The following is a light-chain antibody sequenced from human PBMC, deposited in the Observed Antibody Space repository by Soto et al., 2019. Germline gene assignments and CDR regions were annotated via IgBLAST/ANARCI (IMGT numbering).Light chain of an antibody. CDR2: LND. J-gene: IGLJ2*01. CDR1: SSNIGNNY. V-gene: IGLV1-47*01. Sequence: QSVLTQSPSVSAAPGQQVTISCSGSSSNIGNNYVSWYQQLPGTAPKLLISLNDRRPSGIHDRFSGSKSGTSASLAISGLRPEDEATYYCASWDDSLRGSAVFGGGTKLTVL. CDR3: ASWDDSLRGSAV.